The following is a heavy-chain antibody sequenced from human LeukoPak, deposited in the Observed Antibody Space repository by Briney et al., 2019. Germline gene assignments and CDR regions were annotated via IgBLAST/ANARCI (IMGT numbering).Heavy chain of an antibody. Sequence: PSETLSLTCAVYGGSFSGYYWSWIRQPPGKGLEWIGEINHSGSTNYNPSLKSRVTISVDTSKNQFSLKLSSVTAADTAAYYCARVLEVLDYWGQGTLVTVSS. J-gene: IGHJ4*02. CDR3: ARVLEVLDY. CDR2: INHSGST. CDR1: GGSFSGYY. D-gene: IGHD3-3*01. V-gene: IGHV4-34*01.